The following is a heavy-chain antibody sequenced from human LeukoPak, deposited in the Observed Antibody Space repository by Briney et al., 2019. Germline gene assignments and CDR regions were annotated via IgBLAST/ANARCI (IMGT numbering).Heavy chain of an antibody. D-gene: IGHD2-21*01. V-gene: IGHV4-39*01. CDR1: GGSISSSSYY. Sequence: SETLSLTCTVPGGSISSSSYYWGWIRLPPGKGLEWIGTIYYSGSTYFYPSLKSRVTMSVDTSKNQFSLKLSSVTAADTALYYCASIPTSKFPHAYFDYWGQGTLVTVCS. CDR3: ASIPTSKFPHAYFDY. J-gene: IGHJ4*02. CDR2: IYYSGST.